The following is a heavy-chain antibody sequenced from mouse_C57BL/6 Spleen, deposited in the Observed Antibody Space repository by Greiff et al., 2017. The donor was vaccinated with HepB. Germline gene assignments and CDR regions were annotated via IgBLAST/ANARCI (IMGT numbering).Heavy chain of an antibody. CDR1: GYTFTSYW. CDR3: ARSTYGSSYWYFDV. CDR2: IHPNSGST. V-gene: IGHV1-64*01. D-gene: IGHD1-1*01. Sequence: VQLQESGAELVKPGASVKLSCKASGYTFTSYWMHWVKQRPGQGLEWIGMIHPNSGSTNYNEKFKSKATLTVDKSSSTAYMQLSSLTSEDSAVYYCARSTYGSSYWYFDVWSTGTTVTVSS. J-gene: IGHJ1*03.